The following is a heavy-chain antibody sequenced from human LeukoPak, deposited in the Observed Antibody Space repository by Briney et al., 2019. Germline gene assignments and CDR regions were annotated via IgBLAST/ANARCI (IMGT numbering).Heavy chain of an antibody. CDR2: INWNGGST. D-gene: IGHD3-10*02. Sequence: GGSLRLSCAASGFTFGDYGMSWVRQAPGRGLEWVSGINWNGGSTGYADSVKGRFTISRDNAKNSLYLQMNSLRAEDTAVYYCAELGITMIGGVWGKGTTVTISS. CDR1: GFTFGDYG. CDR3: AELGITMIGGV. J-gene: IGHJ6*04. V-gene: IGHV3-20*04.